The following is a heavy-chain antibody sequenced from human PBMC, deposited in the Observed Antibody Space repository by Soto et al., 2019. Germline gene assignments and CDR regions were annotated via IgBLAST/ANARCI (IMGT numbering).Heavy chain of an antibody. V-gene: IGHV3-9*01. Sequence: SGFTFDDYAMHWVRQAPGKGLEWVSGISWNSGSIGYADSVKGRFTISRDNAKNSLYLQMNSLRAEDTALYYCAKVAATDYYYYYMDVWGKGTTVTV. D-gene: IGHD2-15*01. CDR2: ISWNSGSI. CDR1: GFTFDDYA. CDR3: AKVAATDYYYYYMDV. J-gene: IGHJ6*03.